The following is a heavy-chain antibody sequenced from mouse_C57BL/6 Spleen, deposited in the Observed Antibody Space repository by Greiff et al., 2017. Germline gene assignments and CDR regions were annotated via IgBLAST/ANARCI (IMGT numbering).Heavy chain of an antibody. D-gene: IGHD1-1*01. CDR1: GYTFTSYW. J-gene: IGHJ1*03. Sequence: VQLQQPGAELVMPGASVKLSCKASGYTFTSYWMHWVKQRPGQGLEWIGEIDPSDSYPNYHQKFKGKSTLSVDKSSSPAYLQLSSLTSGDSAVYYCARYPLYGSSPHWYFDVWGTGTTVTVAS. CDR2: IDPSDSYP. V-gene: IGHV1-69*01. CDR3: ARYPLYGSSPHWYFDV.